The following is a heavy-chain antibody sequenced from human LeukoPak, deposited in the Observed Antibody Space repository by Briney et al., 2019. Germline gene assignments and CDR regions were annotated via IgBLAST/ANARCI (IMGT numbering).Heavy chain of an antibody. CDR1: GGSISSCY. CDR2: IYYSGIT. V-gene: IGHV4-59*08. J-gene: IGHJ4*02. D-gene: IGHD6-13*01. CDR3: ARTRRSSWYYFDY. Sequence: SETLSLTCTVSGGSISSCYWILIQQPPGKALEGTGYIYYSGITNYNPSLKSRVTISVDTSKNQFSLKLSSVTAADTAVYYCARTRRSSWYYFDYWGQGTLVTVSS.